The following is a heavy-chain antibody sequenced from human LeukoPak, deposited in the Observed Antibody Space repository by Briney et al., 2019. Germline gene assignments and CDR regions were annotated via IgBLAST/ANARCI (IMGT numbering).Heavy chain of an antibody. CDR1: GYTFTSYY. V-gene: IGHV1-46*01. D-gene: IGHD5-12*01. CDR2: INPSGCST. CDR3: ARAPSEWLRVDNWFDP. Sequence: ASVKVSCKASGYTFTSYYMHWVRQAPGQGLEWMGIINPSGCSTSYAQKFQGRVTMTRDTSTSTVYMELSSLRPEDTAVYYCARAPSEWLRVDNWFDPWGQGTLVTVSS. J-gene: IGHJ5*02.